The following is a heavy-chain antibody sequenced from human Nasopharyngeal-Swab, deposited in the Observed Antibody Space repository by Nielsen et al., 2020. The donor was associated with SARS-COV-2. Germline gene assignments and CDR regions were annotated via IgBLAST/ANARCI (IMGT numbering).Heavy chain of an antibody. CDR1: GGSISSYY. CDR2: IYYSGST. J-gene: IGHJ4*02. Sequence: SETLSLTCTVSGGSISSYYWSWIRQPPGKGLEWIGYIYYSGSTNYNPSLKSRVTISVDTSKNQFSLKLSSVTAADTAVYYCARRTVATPISHYFDYWGQGTLVTVSS. CDR3: ARRTVATPISHYFDY. D-gene: IGHD4-17*01. V-gene: IGHV4-59*08.